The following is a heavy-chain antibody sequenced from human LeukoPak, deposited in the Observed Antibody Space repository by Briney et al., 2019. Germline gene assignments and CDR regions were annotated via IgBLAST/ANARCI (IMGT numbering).Heavy chain of an antibody. Sequence: GGSLRLSCAASGFTFSDTRMTWVRQAPGKGLEWVGRILTKTEGGTTDYAAPVKGRFTISRDDSKNTLYLQMNNLKTEDTGVYYCTTERNGMDVWGQGTTVIVSS. CDR3: TTERNGMDV. V-gene: IGHV3-15*01. CDR1: GFTFSDTR. CDR2: ILTKTEGGTT. J-gene: IGHJ6*02.